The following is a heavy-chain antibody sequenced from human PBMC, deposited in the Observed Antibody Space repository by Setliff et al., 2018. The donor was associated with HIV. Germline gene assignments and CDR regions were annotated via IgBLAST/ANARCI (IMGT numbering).Heavy chain of an antibody. V-gene: IGHV3-23*03. CDR3: AKTSRVREYNSPFDS. CDR1: GFTFTSYA. Sequence: PGGSLRLSCAASGFTFTSYAMHWVRQAPGKGLEWVSIIFSGGSATKYSESVKGRFIVSRDDSKNTVYLQMNSLRVEDTAIYYCAKTSRVREYNSPFDSWGQGTLVTVSS. D-gene: IGHD3-10*01. CDR2: IFSGGSAT. J-gene: IGHJ4*02.